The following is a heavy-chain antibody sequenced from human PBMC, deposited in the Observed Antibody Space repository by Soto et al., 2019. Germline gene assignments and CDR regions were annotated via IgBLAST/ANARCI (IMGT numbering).Heavy chain of an antibody. J-gene: IGHJ4*02. CDR2: IKSKTDGGTS. D-gene: IGHD1-20*01. CDR1: GLTFSNAW. V-gene: IGHV3-15*01. CDR3: LTEKYNKAWHVY. Sequence: GGSLRLSCAASGLTFSNAWMSWVRQAPGKGLEWVGRIKSKTDGGTSYYVAPVKGRFTISRDDSKDTLYLQMNSLNTEDTAVYYCLTEKYNKAWHVYWGQGTLVTVSS.